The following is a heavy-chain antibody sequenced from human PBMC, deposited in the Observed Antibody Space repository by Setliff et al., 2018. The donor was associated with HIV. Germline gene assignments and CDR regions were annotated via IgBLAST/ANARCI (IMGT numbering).Heavy chain of an antibody. Sequence: GGSLRLSCAASGFSLSSFGMNWVRQAPGKGLEWISYISLDTRPIYYADSVRGRFTISRDNAKNTLYLQMNSLRAEDTAGYYCARDLFLEWLLRDYYYGMDVWGQGNTVTV. V-gene: IGHV3-48*04. D-gene: IGHD3-3*01. CDR3: ARDLFLEWLLRDYYYGMDV. J-gene: IGHJ6*02. CDR2: ISLDTRPI. CDR1: GFSLSSFG.